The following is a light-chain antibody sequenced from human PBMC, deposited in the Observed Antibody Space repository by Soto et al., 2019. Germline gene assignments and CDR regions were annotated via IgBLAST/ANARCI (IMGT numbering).Light chain of an antibody. Sequence: EIVLTQSTATLSSFPGDRVTLSCRAGQYINTRLAWYQHRPGQAPRLLIYQTSIRAAGIPARFSASGTGTDFTLTISDVQPEDFAVYYCHQRQSWPRTFGQGTKVDIK. J-gene: IGKJ1*01. V-gene: IGKV3-11*01. CDR2: QTS. CDR1: QYINTR. CDR3: HQRQSWPRT.